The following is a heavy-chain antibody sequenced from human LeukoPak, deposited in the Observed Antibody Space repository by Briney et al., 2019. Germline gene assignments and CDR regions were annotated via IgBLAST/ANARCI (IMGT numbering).Heavy chain of an antibody. CDR3: AKYISDSGAYYAFDY. Sequence: PGGSLRLSCAASGFTFSKYAMTWVRQAPGKGLEWVSAITTRGTITNYADSAKGRFTISRDDSKNTLSLQMDSLSAEDTALYYCAKYISDSGAYYAFDYWGQGTLVTVSS. J-gene: IGHJ4*02. CDR1: GFTFSKYA. CDR2: ITTRGTIT. V-gene: IGHV3-23*01. D-gene: IGHD3-10*01.